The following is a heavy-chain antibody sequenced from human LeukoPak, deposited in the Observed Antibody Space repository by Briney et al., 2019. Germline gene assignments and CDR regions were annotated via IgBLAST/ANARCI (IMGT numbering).Heavy chain of an antibody. J-gene: IGHJ4*02. Sequence: AGGSLRLSCAASGFSFSNDWMCWVRQAPGKGLEWVANINQDESKKYYVDSVKGRFTISRDNAKNSLYLQMSSLRAEDTAVYYCARDHAYRTDYWGQGTLVTVPS. D-gene: IGHD2-2*01. CDR3: ARDHAYRTDY. V-gene: IGHV3-7*01. CDR2: INQDESKK. CDR1: GFSFSNDW.